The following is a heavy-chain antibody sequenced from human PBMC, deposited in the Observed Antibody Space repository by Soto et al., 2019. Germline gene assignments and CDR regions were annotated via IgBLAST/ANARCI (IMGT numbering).Heavy chain of an antibody. J-gene: IGHJ4*02. CDR3: ARIGWGGDS. CDR1: GGPVRTGSYH. D-gene: IGHD7-27*01. V-gene: IGHV4-61*01. CDR2: IPNNGSP. Sequence: TSETLSLTCSVSGGPVRTGSYHWSWIRQPPGKGLEWIGFIPNNGSPDYNPSLKSRVVVSIDRSKNQFSLKVNSVTAADTAVYFCARIGWGGDSWGQGTLVTVSS.